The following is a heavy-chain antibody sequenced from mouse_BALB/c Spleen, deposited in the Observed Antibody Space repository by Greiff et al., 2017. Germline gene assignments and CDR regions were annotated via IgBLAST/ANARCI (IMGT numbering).Heavy chain of an antibody. J-gene: IGHJ1*01. CDR3: TGSGSSLYWYFDV. CDR1: GFTFSSYW. V-gene: IGHV6-6*02. Sequence: EVQLQESGGGLVQPGGSMKLSCVASGFTFSSYWMSWVRQSPEKGLEWVAEIRLKSDNYATHYAESVKGKFTISRDDSKSRLYLQMNSLRAEDTGIYYCTGSGSSLYWYFDVWGAGTTVTVSS. CDR2: IRLKSDNYAT. D-gene: IGHD1-1*01.